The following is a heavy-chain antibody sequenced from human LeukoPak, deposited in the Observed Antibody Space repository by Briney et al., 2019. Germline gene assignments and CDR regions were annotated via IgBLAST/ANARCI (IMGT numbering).Heavy chain of an antibody. J-gene: IGHJ5*02. D-gene: IGHD3-10*01. Sequence: DTLSLTCTVSGGSIRSYYWSWIRQPAGKGLEWIGRIYTHGSTPYNPSLKSRVTMSVDTSKNKFSMTLSTVTAADTAVYYCARGGFYYGSGEINWFDPWGQGTLVTVSS. V-gene: IGHV4-4*07. CDR1: GGSIRSYY. CDR2: IYTHGST. CDR3: ARGGFYYGSGEINWFDP.